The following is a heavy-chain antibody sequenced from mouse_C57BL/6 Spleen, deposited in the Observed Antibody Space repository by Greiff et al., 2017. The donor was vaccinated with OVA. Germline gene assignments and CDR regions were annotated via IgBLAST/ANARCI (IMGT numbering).Heavy chain of an antibody. CDR1: GFTFSDYG. Sequence: DVHLVESGGGLVKPGGSLKLSCAASGFTFSDYGMHWVRQAPEQGLEWVAYISRGSSTIYYADTVKGRFTISRDNATNTLFLQMTSLRSEDSALDYCARGGYFDYWGQGTTLTVSS. V-gene: IGHV5-17*01. CDR3: ARGGYFDY. J-gene: IGHJ2*01. CDR2: ISRGSSTI.